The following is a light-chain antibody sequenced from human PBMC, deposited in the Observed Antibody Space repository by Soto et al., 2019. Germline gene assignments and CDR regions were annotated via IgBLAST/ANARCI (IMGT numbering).Light chain of an antibody. CDR1: SSDVGGYNY. J-gene: IGLJ1*01. Sequence: QSALTQPPSASGSPGQSVTISCTGTSSDVGGYNYVSWHQQHPGKAPKLMIYEVSNRPSGVSNRFSGSKSGNTASLTISGLQAEDEADYYCSSYTSSSTPYVFGTGTKLTVL. CDR3: SSYTSSSTPYV. V-gene: IGLV2-14*01. CDR2: EVS.